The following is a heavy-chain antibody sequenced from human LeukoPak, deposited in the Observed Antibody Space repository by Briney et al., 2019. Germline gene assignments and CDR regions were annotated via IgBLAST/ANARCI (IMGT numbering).Heavy chain of an antibody. CDR1: GGSISSYY. V-gene: IGHV4-59*01. J-gene: IGHJ5*02. Sequence: PSETLSLTCAVYGGSISSYYWSWIRQPPGKGLEWIGYIYYSGSTNYNPSLKSRVTISVDTSKNQFSLKLSSVTAADTAVYYCAREESGFSASYNWFDPWGQGTLVTVSS. CDR3: AREESGFSASYNWFDP. D-gene: IGHD3-10*01. CDR2: IYYSGST.